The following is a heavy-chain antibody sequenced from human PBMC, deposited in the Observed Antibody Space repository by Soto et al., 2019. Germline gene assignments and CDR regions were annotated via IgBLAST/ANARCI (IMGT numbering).Heavy chain of an antibody. CDR1: GFTFSSDS. J-gene: IGHJ5*02. V-gene: IGHV3-48*01. D-gene: IGHD4-17*01. Sequence: DVQLVESGGGLVQPGGSLRLSCAASGFTFSSDSMNWVRQAPGKGLEWVSYISSSSSTIYYADSVKGRFTISRDNAKNSLYLQMNSLRAEDTAVYYCARSVRYGDYLNWFDPWGQGTLVTVSS. CDR2: ISSSSSTI. CDR3: ARSVRYGDYLNWFDP.